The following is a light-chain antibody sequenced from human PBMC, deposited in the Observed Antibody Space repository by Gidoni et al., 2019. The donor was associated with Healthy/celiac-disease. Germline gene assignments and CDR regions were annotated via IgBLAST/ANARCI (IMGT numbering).Light chain of an antibody. CDR3: QQYDNRPPLT. Sequence: DIQMTQSPSSLPSSVGDRVTITCQASQDISNYLNWYQQKPGKAPKLLIYDASNLETGVPSRSSGSGSGTDFTFTISSLQPEDIATYYCQQYDNRPPLTFGGGTKVEIK. V-gene: IGKV1-33*01. J-gene: IGKJ4*01. CDR2: DAS. CDR1: QDISNY.